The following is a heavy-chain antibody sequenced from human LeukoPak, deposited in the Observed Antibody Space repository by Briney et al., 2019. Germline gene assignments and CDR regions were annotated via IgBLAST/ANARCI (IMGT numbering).Heavy chain of an antibody. J-gene: IGHJ4*02. Sequence: SETLSLTCTVSGGSISSSSYSWSWIRQPPGKGLEWIGYIYHSGSTYYNPSLKSRVTISVDRSKNQFSLKLSSVTAADTAVYYCARFLGGEYYFDYWGQGTLVTVSS. D-gene: IGHD3-10*01. V-gene: IGHV4-30-2*01. CDR1: GGSISSSSYS. CDR2: IYHSGST. CDR3: ARFLGGEYYFDY.